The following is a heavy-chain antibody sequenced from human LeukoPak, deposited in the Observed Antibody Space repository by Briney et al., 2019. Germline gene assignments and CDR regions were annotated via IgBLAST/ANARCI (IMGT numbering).Heavy chain of an antibody. V-gene: IGHV4-34*01. Sequence: SETLSLTCAVYGGSFSDYYWSWIRQSPGKGLEWIGEMNHSGRTNCNPSLKSRVTISLDTSKNQFSLNLKSVTAADTAVYYCARHPRPAIHWYFDLWGRGTLVTVSS. D-gene: IGHD3-3*01. CDR3: ARHPRPAIHWYFDL. CDR2: MNHSGRT. J-gene: IGHJ2*01. CDR1: GGSFSDYY.